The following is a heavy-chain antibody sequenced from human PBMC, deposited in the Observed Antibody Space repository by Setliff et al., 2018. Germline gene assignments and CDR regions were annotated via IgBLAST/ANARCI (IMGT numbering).Heavy chain of an antibody. Sequence: PSETLSLTCTVSGASINNHFWSWIRQPPGKGLEWIGYLSHSGSSNYNPSLKGRVTMSVDPSKNQFALNLRSVTAADTAVYYCVRDRTAYSYGLDVWGQGTTVTVSS. CDR1: GASINNHF. CDR2: LSHSGSS. D-gene: IGHD5-18*01. CDR3: VRDRTAYSYGLDV. V-gene: IGHV4-59*11. J-gene: IGHJ6*02.